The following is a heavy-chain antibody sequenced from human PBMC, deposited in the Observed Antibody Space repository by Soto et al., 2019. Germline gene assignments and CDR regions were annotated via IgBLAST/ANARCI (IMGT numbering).Heavy chain of an antibody. Sequence: QVQLVQSGAEVKKPGASVKVSCKASGYTFTSYYMHWVRQAPGQGLEWMGIINPSGGSTSYAQKFQGRVTIARDTSKSTVYLELSRLRSEDTAVYYCARDRITMVRGVMSHWGQGTLVTVSS. D-gene: IGHD3-10*01. CDR2: INPSGGST. J-gene: IGHJ4*02. CDR3: ARDRITMVRGVMSH. V-gene: IGHV1-46*01. CDR1: GYTFTSYY.